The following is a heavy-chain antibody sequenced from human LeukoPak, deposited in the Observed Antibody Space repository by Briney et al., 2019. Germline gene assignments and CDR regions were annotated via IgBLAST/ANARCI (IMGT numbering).Heavy chain of an antibody. V-gene: IGHV3-30*02. D-gene: IGHD3-16*02. J-gene: IGHJ4*02. Sequence: GGSLRLSCAASGFTFSSYWMSWVRQAPGKGLEWVAFIRYDGSNKYYADSVKGRFTISRDNSKNTLYLEMNSLRAEDMAVYYCARAREDYVWGSYRTDLYYFDYWGQGTLVTVSS. CDR1: GFTFSSYW. CDR3: ARAREDYVWGSYRTDLYYFDY. CDR2: IRYDGSNK.